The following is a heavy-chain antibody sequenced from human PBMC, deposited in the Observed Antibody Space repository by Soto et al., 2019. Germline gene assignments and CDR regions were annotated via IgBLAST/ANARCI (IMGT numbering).Heavy chain of an antibody. CDR3: ARRNYPYYFDY. Sequence: QLQLQESGPGLVKPSETLSLTCTVSGGSISSSPSYWGWIRQPPGKGLEWIALISYSGTTYYNPPLNSRLTISVDTSKNQFSLRLSSVTATDTAVYFCARRNYPYYFDYWGQGTLVTVSS. J-gene: IGHJ4*02. CDR2: ISYSGTT. D-gene: IGHD1-7*01. V-gene: IGHV4-39*01. CDR1: GGSISSSPSY.